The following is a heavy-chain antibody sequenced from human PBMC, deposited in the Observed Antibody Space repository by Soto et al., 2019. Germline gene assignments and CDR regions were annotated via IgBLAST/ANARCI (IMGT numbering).Heavy chain of an antibody. V-gene: IGHV3-23*01. CDR3: AKDQGSNWYEIAY. D-gene: IGHD6-13*01. CDR2: ISGSGGST. CDR1: GFTFSNYA. J-gene: IGHJ4*02. Sequence: PGGSLRLSCAASGFTFSNYAVTWVRQAPGKGLEWVSTISGSGGSTYYADSVKGRFTISRDNSKNTLYLQMNSLRAEDTAVYYCAKDQGSNWYEIAYWSQGTLVTGSA.